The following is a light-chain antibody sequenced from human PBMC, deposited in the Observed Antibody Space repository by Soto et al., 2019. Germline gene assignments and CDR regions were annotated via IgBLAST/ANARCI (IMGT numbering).Light chain of an antibody. CDR1: SANIGSNT. Sequence: QSVLTQPPSASGTPGQRVTISCSGSSANIGSNTVNWYQQLPGTAPKLLIYSNNQRPSEVPDRFSGSKSGTSASLAISGLQSEDEDDYYCAAWDDSLNGPVFGGGTKLTVL. CDR2: SNN. V-gene: IGLV1-44*01. J-gene: IGLJ2*01. CDR3: AAWDDSLNGPV.